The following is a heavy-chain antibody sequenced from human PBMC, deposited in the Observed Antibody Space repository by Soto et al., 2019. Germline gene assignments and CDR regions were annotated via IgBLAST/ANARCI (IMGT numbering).Heavy chain of an antibody. J-gene: IGHJ3*02. D-gene: IGHD3-3*01. Sequence: SETLSLTCTVSGGSISSYYWSWIRQPPGKGLEWIGYIYYSGSTNYNPSLKSRVTISVDTSKNQFSLKLSSVTAADTAVYYCARQVNGAYDFWSGYSSGAFDIWGQGTMVTVSS. V-gene: IGHV4-59*08. CDR2: IYYSGST. CDR1: GGSISSYY. CDR3: ARQVNGAYDFWSGYSSGAFDI.